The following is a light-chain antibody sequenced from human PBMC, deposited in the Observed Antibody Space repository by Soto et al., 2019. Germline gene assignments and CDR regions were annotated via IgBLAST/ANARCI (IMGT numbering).Light chain of an antibody. J-gene: IGLJ1*01. V-gene: IGLV2-8*01. CDR3: SSYAGSDNLGV. Sequence: QSVLTQPPSASGSPGQSVTISCTGTSSDVGGYNYVSRYQQHPDKAPRLMIYEVTKRPSGVPDRFSGSKSGNTASLTVSGLQAEDEADYYCSSYAGSDNLGVFGTGTKLTVL. CDR1: SSDVGGYNY. CDR2: EVT.